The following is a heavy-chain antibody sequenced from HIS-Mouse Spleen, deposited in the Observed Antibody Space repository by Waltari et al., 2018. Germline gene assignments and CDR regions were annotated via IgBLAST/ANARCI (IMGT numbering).Heavy chain of an antibody. Sequence: QVQLQESGPGLVKPSETLSLTCTVSGGSISSYYWSWIRQPAGKGLEWIGRIYTSGSTNYNPYLKSRVTMSVDTAKNQFSLKLSSVTAADTAVYYCARDFHDFWSGYYGGDKKHDAFDIWGQGTMVTVSS. V-gene: IGHV4-4*07. CDR1: GGSISSYY. CDR2: IYTSGST. CDR3: ARDFHDFWSGYYGGDKKHDAFDI. D-gene: IGHD3-3*01. J-gene: IGHJ3*02.